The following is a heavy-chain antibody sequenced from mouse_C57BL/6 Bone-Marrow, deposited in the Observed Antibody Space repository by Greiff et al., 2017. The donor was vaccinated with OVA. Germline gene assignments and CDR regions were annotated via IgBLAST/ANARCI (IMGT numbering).Heavy chain of an antibody. J-gene: IGHJ3*01. CDR3: ARRDDYDEAWFAY. CDR2: IYWDDYK. D-gene: IGHD2-4*01. V-gene: IGHV8-12*01. CDR1: GFSLSTSGMG. Sequence: QVTLKESGPGILQSSQTLSLTCSFSGFSLSTSGMGVSWIRQPSGKGLEWLAHIYWDDYKRYNPSLKSRLTISKDTSRNQVFLKITSVDTADTATYYCARRDDYDEAWFAYWGQGTLVTVSA.